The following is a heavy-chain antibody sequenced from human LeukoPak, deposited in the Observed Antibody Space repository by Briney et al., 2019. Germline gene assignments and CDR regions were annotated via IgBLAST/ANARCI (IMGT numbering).Heavy chain of an antibody. CDR1: GYTFSDYY. V-gene: IGHV1-2*02. J-gene: IGHJ4*02. D-gene: IGHD1-26*01. CDR2: INPNSGDT. Sequence: ASVKVSCTASGYTFSDYYIHWIRQAPGQGLEWVGWINPNSGDTDYAQKFQGRVTVTRDTSISTAYMELRSLRSDDTAIYYCARVGATILDSWGQGTLVTVSS. CDR3: ARVGATILDS.